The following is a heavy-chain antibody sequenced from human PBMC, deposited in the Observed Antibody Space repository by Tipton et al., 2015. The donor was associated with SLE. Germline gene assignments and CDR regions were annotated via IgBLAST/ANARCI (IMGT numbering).Heavy chain of an antibody. J-gene: IGHJ4*02. Sequence: TLSLTCAVYVGSFSGHHWTWIRQPPGKGLEWIGEINHSGSTNYNPSLKSRVTISVDTSKNQFSLKLSSVTAADTAVYYCAITRRWSGGSPWDYWGQGTLVTVSS. CDR3: AITRRWSGGSPWDY. D-gene: IGHD2-15*01. CDR2: INHSGST. V-gene: IGHV4-34*01. CDR1: VGSFSGHH.